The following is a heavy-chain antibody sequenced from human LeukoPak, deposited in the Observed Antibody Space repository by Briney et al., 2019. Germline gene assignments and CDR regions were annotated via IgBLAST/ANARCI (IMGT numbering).Heavy chain of an antibody. CDR2: IYYSGST. Sequence: SETLSLTCTFPGGSISSYYWSWIRQPPGKGLEWIGYIYYSGSTNYNPSLKSRVTISVDTSKNQFSLKLSSVTAADTAVYYCARMEAAADYCFDYWGQGTLVTVSS. CDR3: ARMEAAADYCFDY. CDR1: GGSISSYY. J-gene: IGHJ4*02. D-gene: IGHD6-13*01. V-gene: IGHV4-59*01.